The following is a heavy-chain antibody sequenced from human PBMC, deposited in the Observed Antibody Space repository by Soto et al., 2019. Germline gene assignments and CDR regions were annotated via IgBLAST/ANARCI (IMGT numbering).Heavy chain of an antibody. D-gene: IGHD3-10*01. V-gene: IGHV4-34*01. CDR2: INHSGST. J-gene: IGHJ6*02. CDR3: ARVAGYYGSGIYYYYYGVDV. CDR1: GGSFSGYD. Sequence: SETLSLTCAVYGGSFSGYDLSWIRQHPGKGLEWIGEINHSGSTNYNPSLKSRVTISVDTSKNQFSLKLSSVTAADTAVYYCARVAGYYGSGIYYYYYGVDVWGQGTTVTVSS.